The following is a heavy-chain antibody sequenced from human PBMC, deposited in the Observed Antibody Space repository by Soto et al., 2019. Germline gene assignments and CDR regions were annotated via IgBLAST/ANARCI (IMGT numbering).Heavy chain of an antibody. V-gene: IGHV3-23*01. D-gene: IGHD1-1*01. J-gene: IGHJ6*02. Sequence: EVQLLESGGGLVQPGGSLRLSCAASGFTFSTYAMNWVRQAPGNGLEWVSAISGSGGSIHYADSVKGRFPISRDNSKNTLYLQMSSLRGEDTAVYHCVKGYWKGGVWGQGTTVTVSS. CDR3: VKGYWKGGV. CDR2: ISGSGGSI. CDR1: GFTFSTYA.